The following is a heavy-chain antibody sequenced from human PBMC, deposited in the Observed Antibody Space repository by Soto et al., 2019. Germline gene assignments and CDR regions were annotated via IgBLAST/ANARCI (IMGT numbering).Heavy chain of an antibody. D-gene: IGHD3-10*01. J-gene: IGHJ5*02. V-gene: IGHV4-39*01. Sequence: ETLSLTCTVSNGSISSAIYYWGWIRQPPGKGLEWIGSIYHSGSTYYNPSLQGRVTISVGTSKNQFSLKLSSVTAADTAVYFCAGRSSLASVQVYFGEISNYNWFDPWGQGTLVTVSS. CDR2: IYHSGST. CDR1: NGSISSAIYY. CDR3: AGRSSLASVQVYFGEISNYNWFDP.